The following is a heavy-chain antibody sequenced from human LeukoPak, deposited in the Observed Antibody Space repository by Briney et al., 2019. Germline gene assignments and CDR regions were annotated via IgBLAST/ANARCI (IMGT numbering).Heavy chain of an antibody. D-gene: IGHD6-13*01. CDR3: ARPIVADLYYGLDV. CDR2: ISSGSTYV. J-gene: IGHJ6*04. CDR1: GFTFSSYS. V-gene: IGHV3-21*06. Sequence: PGGSLRLSCAASGFTFSSYSMNWVRQAPGKGLEWVSSISSGSTYVHYADSVKGRFTISRDNAKNSLYLQMNSLRAEDTAVYYCARPIVADLYYGLDVWGKGTTVTVSS.